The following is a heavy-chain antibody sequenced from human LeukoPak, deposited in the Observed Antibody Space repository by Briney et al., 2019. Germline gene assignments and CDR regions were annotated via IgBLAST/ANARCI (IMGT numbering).Heavy chain of an antibody. J-gene: IGHJ4*02. CDR1: GFTFSSYS. CDR3: ARAPLAAAGYYFDY. V-gene: IGHV3-21*01. CDR2: ISSSSSYI. Sequence: PGGSLRLSCAASGFTFSSYSMNWVRQAPGKGLEWVPSISSSSSYIYYADSVKGRFTISRDNAKNSLYLQMNSLRAEDTAVYYCARAPLAAAGYYFDYWGQGTLVTVSS. D-gene: IGHD6-13*01.